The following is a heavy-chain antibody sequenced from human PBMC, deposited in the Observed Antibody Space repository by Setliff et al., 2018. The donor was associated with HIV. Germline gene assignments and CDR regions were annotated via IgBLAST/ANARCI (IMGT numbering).Heavy chain of an antibody. J-gene: IGHJ6*03. CDR3: ARHSLDDYDSSGYHEGVEGYYYYYMDV. D-gene: IGHD3-22*01. Sequence: ASVKVSCKASGYTFTDYFMHWVRQAPGQGLEWMGRINPNSGGTNYAQKFQGRVTMTRDTSISTAYMELSRLRSDDTAVYYCARHSLDDYDSSGYHEGVEGYYYYYMDVWGKGTTVTVSS. CDR2: INPNSGGT. V-gene: IGHV1-2*06. CDR1: GYTFTDYF.